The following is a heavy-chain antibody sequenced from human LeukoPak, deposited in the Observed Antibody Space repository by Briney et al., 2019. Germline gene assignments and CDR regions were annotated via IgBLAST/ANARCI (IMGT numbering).Heavy chain of an antibody. D-gene: IGHD6-6*01. CDR2: ISSSSSTI. CDR1: GFTFSSYS. Sequence: GGSLRLSCAASGFTFSSYSMNWVRQAPGKGLEWVSYISSSSSTIYYADSVKGRFTISRGNAKNSLYLQMNSLRAEDTAVYYCARDRIAARFPYYFDYWGQGTLVTVSS. J-gene: IGHJ4*02. CDR3: ARDRIAARFPYYFDY. V-gene: IGHV3-48*01.